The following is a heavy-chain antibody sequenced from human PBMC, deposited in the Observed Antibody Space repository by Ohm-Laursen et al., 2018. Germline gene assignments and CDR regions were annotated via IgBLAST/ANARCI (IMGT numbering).Heavy chain of an antibody. CDR2: ISGSGGST. CDR3: AKGLSGGTGHGNWFDP. V-gene: IGHV3-23*01. J-gene: IGHJ5*02. Sequence: SLRLSCTASGFTFSSYAMSWVRQAPGKGLEWVSAISGSGGSTYYADSVKGRFTISRDNSKNTLYLQMNSLRVEDTAVYYCAKGLSGGTGHGNWFDPWGQGTLVSVPS. D-gene: IGHD3-10*01. CDR1: GFTFSSYA.